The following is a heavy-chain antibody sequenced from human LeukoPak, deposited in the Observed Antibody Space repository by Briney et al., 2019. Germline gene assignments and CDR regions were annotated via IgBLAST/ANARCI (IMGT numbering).Heavy chain of an antibody. J-gene: IGHJ4*02. CDR2: IYYSGST. Sequence: PSQTLSLTCTVSGGSISSGDYYWSWIRQPPGKGLEWIGYIYYSGSTYYNPSLKSRVTISVDTSKNQFSLKLSSVTAADTAVYYCARGPENHYGSGSYYTNFDYWGQGTLVTVSS. CDR1: GGSISSGDYY. CDR3: ARGPENHYGSGSYYTNFDY. V-gene: IGHV4-30-4*01. D-gene: IGHD3-10*01.